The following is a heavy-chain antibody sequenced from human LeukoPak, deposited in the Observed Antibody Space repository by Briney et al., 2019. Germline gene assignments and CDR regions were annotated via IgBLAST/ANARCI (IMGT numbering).Heavy chain of an antibody. J-gene: IGHJ4*02. CDR3: ARADTEWLLCGY. V-gene: IGHV4-39*07. CDR2: IYYSGST. CDR1: GGSVSISSYY. Sequence: PSETLFLTCTVSGGSVSISSYYWGWIRQPPGKGLEWIGSIYYSGSTYYNPSLKSRVSISVDTSKNQFSLNLNSVTAADTAVYYCARADTEWLLCGYWGQGTLVTVSS. D-gene: IGHD3-3*01.